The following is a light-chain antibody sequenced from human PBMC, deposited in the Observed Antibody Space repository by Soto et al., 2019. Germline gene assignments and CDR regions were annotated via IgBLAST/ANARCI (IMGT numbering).Light chain of an antibody. Sequence: QSALTQPASVSGSPGQSITISCTGTSSDVGGYNYVSWYQQHPGKAPKLMIYDVSNWPSGVSYRFSGSKSGNTASLTISGLQAEDEADYYCSSYTSSSTLFGGGTKVTVL. V-gene: IGLV2-14*03. CDR2: DVS. J-gene: IGLJ2*01. CDR1: SSDVGGYNY. CDR3: SSYTSSSTL.